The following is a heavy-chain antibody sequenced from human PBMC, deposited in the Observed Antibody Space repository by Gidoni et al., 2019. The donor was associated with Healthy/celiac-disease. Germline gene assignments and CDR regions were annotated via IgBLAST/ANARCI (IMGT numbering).Heavy chain of an antibody. D-gene: IGHD3-10*01. J-gene: IGHJ2*01. V-gene: IGHV4-59*01. CDR1: GGSISSYY. CDR2: IYYSGST. CDR3: ARGGPIWFGAAFDL. Sequence: QVQLQESGPGLVKPSETLSLPCTVSGGSISSYYWSWIRQPPGKGLEWIGYIYYSGSTNYNPSLKSRVTISVDTSKNQFSLKLSSVTAADTAVYYCARGGPIWFGAAFDLWGRGTLVTVSS.